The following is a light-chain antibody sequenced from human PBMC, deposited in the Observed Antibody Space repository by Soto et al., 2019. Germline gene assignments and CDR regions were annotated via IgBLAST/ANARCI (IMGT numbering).Light chain of an antibody. CDR2: GAS. Sequence: EIVLTQSPGTLSLSPGERATLSCRASQSVSSSYLAWYQQKPGQAPRLLIHGASSRATGIPDRFSGSGSGTDFTLTTSRLEPEDFAVYYCQQYGSSLFTFGGGTKV. CDR1: QSVSSSY. V-gene: IGKV3-20*01. J-gene: IGKJ4*01. CDR3: QQYGSSLFT.